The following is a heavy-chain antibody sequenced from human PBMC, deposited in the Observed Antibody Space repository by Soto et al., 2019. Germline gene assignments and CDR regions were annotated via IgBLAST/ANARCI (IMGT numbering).Heavy chain of an antibody. D-gene: IGHD3-16*01. V-gene: IGHV3-7*01. Sequence: PGGSLRLSCAASGFTFSSSCIGWVRHAPGKGLEWVANIKQDGGERNYLNSVKARFTISRDNAEISLFLQMNSLRAEDTAVYYCARDFPFYYGMDVWGQGTTVTVSS. CDR2: IKQDGGER. CDR3: ARDFPFYYGMDV. J-gene: IGHJ6*02. CDR1: GFTFSSSC.